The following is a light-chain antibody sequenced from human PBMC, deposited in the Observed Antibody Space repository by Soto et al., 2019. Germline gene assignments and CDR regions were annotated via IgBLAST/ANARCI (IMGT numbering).Light chain of an antibody. J-gene: IGKJ5*01. V-gene: IGKV3-11*01. CDR3: QQRSNWPPEIT. CDR1: QSISSN. Sequence: EIVMTQSPATLSVSPGERATLSCRASQSISSNLAWYQQKPGQAPRLLIYAASTRATGIPARFSGSGSGTDFTLTISSLEPEDFAVYYCQQRSNWPPEITCGQGTRMEI. CDR2: AAS.